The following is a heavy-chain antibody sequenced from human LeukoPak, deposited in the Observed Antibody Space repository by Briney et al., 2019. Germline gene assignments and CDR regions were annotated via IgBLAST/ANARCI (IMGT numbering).Heavy chain of an antibody. CDR1: GGTFSSYA. D-gene: IGHD3-10*01. CDR2: IIPNFGTA. CDR3: ARDRGPMVRGVIGYGMDV. V-gene: IGHV1-69*05. J-gene: IGHJ6*02. Sequence: SVKVSCKASGGTFSSYAISWVRQAPGQGLEWMGGIIPNFGTANYAQKFQGRVTITTDESTSTAYMELSSLRSEDTAVYYCARDRGPMVRGVIGYGMDVWGQGTTVTVSS.